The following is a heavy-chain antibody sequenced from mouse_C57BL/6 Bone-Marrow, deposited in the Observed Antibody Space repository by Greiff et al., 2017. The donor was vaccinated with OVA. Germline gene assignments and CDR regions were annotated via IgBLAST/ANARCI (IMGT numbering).Heavy chain of an antibody. Sequence: DVMLVESGGGLVQSGRSLRLSCATSGFTFSDFYMEWVRQAPGKGLEWIAASRNKANDYTTEYSASVKGRFIVSRDTSQSIHYLQMKALRADDTAIYYCARGAAYDGYYYAMDYWGQGTSVTVSS. V-gene: IGHV7-1*01. D-gene: IGHD2-3*01. CDR2: SRNKANDYTT. J-gene: IGHJ4*01. CDR1: GFTFSDFY. CDR3: ARGAAYDGYYYAMDY.